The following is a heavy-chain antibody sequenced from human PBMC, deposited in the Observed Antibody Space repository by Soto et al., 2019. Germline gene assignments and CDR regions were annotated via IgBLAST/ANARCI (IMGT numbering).Heavy chain of an antibody. J-gene: IGHJ6*02. CDR2: ISSSSSTI. CDR1: GFTFSSYS. Sequence: EVQLVESGGGLVQPGGSLRLSCAASGFTFSSYSMNWVRQAPGKGLEWVSYISSSSSTIYYADSVKGRFTISRDNAKNTLYLQMNSLRDEDTAVYYCARDKNPPCYYYGMDVWGQGTPVTVSS. V-gene: IGHV3-48*02. CDR3: ARDKNPPCYYYGMDV.